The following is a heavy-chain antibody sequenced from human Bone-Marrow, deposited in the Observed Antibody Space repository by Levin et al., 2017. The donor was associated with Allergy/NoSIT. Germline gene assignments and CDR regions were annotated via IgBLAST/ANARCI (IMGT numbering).Heavy chain of an antibody. CDR2: IYHSGTI. D-gene: IGHD3-10*01. V-gene: IGHV4-4*02. Sequence: ASETLSLTCAVSGDSISSNNWWSWVRQPPGKGLEWVGEIYHSGTINYNPSLESRVTISVDKSKNQFSLKLNSVTAADTAVYYCARRFRPGARHHYGSGSPTPYNLFDPWGQGTLLTVSS. CDR1: GDSISSNNW. J-gene: IGHJ5*02. CDR3: ARRFRPGARHHYGSGSPTPYNLFDP.